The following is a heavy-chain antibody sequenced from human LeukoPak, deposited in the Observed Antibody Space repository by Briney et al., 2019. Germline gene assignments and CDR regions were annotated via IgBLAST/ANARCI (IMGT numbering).Heavy chain of an antibody. Sequence: GGSLRLSCAASGLTFSSYAMTWVRQAPGKGLECISATSGSAGTTYYADSVKGRFTISRDNSKNTLSLQMSSLRAEDTAVYYCAKGALEWTYYFDFWGQGTLVTVSS. J-gene: IGHJ4*02. V-gene: IGHV3-23*01. CDR1: GLTFSSYA. CDR2: TSGSAGTT. CDR3: AKGALEWTYYFDF. D-gene: IGHD3-3*01.